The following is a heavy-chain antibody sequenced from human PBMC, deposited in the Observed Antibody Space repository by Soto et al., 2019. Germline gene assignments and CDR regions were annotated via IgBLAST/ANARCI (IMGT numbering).Heavy chain of an antibody. Sequence: QVPLVQSGPEVKKPGASVRVSCMTSGYAFTSYGVNWVRQAPGQGLEWMGWIAPHSGRTTYLPKFQGRVTITADAATNTAYRELGSLSSDDTGIYLCARAATGTYHSAYWGQGTVVTVSS. J-gene: IGHJ4*02. D-gene: IGHD3-10*01. CDR3: ARAATGTYHSAY. CDR2: IAPHSGRT. V-gene: IGHV1-18*04. CDR1: GYAFTSYG.